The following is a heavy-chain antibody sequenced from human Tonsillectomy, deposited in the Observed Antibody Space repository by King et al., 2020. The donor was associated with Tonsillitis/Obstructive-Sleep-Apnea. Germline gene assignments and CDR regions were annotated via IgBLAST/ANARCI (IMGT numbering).Heavy chain of an antibody. J-gene: IGHJ4*02. CDR3: ARGRGYSYVYYFDY. Sequence: VQLQESGPGLVKPSETLSLTCTVSGGSISSYYWSWIRQPPGKGLEWIGYIYYSGSTNYNPSLKSRVTISVDTSKNQFSLKLSSVTAADTAVYYCARGRGYSYVYYFDYWGQGTLVTVSS. D-gene: IGHD5-18*01. V-gene: IGHV4-59*01. CDR1: GGSISSYY. CDR2: IYYSGST.